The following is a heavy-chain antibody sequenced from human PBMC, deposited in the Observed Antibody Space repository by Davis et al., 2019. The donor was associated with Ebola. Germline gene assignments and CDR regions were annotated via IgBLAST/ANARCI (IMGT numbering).Heavy chain of an antibody. D-gene: IGHD6-13*01. CDR2: IYYSGST. V-gene: IGHV4-30-4*01. Sequence: SETLSLTCTVSGGSISSGDYYWSWIRQPPGKGLEWIGYIYYSGSTYYNPSLKSRVTISVDTSKNQFSLKLSSVTAADTAVYYCAGSSSSWWYYFDYWGQGTLVTVSS. CDR1: GGSISSGDYY. J-gene: IGHJ4*02. CDR3: AGSSSSWWYYFDY.